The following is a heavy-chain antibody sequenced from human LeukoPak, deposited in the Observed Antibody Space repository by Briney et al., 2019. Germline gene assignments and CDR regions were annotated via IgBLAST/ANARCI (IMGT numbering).Heavy chain of an antibody. CDR2: ISGSGSST. Sequence: GGCLSLSCAASRFTFSSYAMGGVRQAPRRGVEWVSNISGSGSSTYYADAVKGRFTISRDNSKNTLHLQMNSLRAEDTAVYYCAKVKSSAYDAFDIWGQGTMVTVSS. J-gene: IGHJ3*02. CDR3: AKVKSSAYDAFDI. V-gene: IGHV3-23*01. CDR1: RFTFSSYA. D-gene: IGHD6-25*01.